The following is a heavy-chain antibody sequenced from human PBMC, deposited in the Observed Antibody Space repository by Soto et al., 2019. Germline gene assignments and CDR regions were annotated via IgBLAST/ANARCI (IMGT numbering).Heavy chain of an antibody. CDR1: GVFISSGGYY. CDR3: ARLKLWFGESSFDY. D-gene: IGHD3-10*01. V-gene: IGHV4-39*01. Sequence: SETLSLTCTVSGVFISSGGYYWNWIRQPPGKGLEWIGSIYYSGSTYYNPSLKSRVTISVDTSKNQFSLKLSSVTAADTAVYYCARLKLWFGESSFDYWGQGTLVTVSS. CDR2: IYYSGST. J-gene: IGHJ4*02.